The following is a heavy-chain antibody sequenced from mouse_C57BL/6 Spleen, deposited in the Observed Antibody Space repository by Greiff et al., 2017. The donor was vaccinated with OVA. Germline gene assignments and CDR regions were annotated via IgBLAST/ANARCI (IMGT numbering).Heavy chain of an antibody. J-gene: IGHJ4*01. Sequence: DVKLVESGGGLVQPKGSLKLSCAASGFSFNTYAMNWVRQAPGKGLEWVARIRSKSNNYATYYADSVKDRFTISRDDSESMLYLQMNNLKTEDTAMYYCVRHGGYAMDYWGQGTAVTVSS. CDR3: VRHGGYAMDY. V-gene: IGHV10-1*01. CDR2: IRSKSNNYAT. CDR1: GFSFNTYA.